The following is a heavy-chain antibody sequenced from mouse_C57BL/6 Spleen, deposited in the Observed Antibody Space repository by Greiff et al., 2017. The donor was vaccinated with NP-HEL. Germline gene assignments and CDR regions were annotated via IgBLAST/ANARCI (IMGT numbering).Heavy chain of an antibody. D-gene: IGHD1-1*01. Sequence: QVQLQQSGPELVKPGASVKISCKASGYTFTDYYINWVKQRPGQGLEWIGWIFPGSGSTYYNEKFKGKATLTVDKSSSTAYMLLSSLTSEDSAVYFCARGGTTVVATYYYAMDYWGQGTSVTVSS. V-gene: IGHV1-75*01. CDR1: GYTFTDYY. CDR3: ARGGTTVVATYYYAMDY. J-gene: IGHJ4*01. CDR2: IFPGSGST.